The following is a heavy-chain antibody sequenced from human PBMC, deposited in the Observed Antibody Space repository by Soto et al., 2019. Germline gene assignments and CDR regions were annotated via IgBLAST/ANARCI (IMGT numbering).Heavy chain of an antibody. CDR3: AKGKISTTTYTSFDS. Sequence: GGSLRLSCAASGFTFSSYAMSWVRQAPGKGLEWVSTFSGPGGGTHYADSVKGRFTISRDNFKSSLYLQMSSLRAEDTAVYYCAKGKISTTTYTSFDSWGQGTLVTVSS. V-gene: IGHV3-23*01. J-gene: IGHJ5*01. D-gene: IGHD1-26*01. CDR1: GFTFSSYA. CDR2: FSGPGGGT.